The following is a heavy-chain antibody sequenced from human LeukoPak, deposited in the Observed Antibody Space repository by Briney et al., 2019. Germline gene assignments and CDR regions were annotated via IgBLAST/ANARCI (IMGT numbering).Heavy chain of an antibody. V-gene: IGHV4-59*08. Sequence: SETLSLTCSVSGGSIIHYYWSWIRQPPGKGLEWIGYIYYSGSTNYNPSLKSRVTISVDTSKNQFSLKLSSVTAADTAVYYCARLDDYGDYRFDYWGQGTLVTVSS. J-gene: IGHJ4*02. D-gene: IGHD4-17*01. CDR3: ARLDDYGDYRFDY. CDR1: GGSIIHYY. CDR2: IYYSGST.